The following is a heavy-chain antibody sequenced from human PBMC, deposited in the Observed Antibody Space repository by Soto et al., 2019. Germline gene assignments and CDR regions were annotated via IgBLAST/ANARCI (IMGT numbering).Heavy chain of an antibody. Sequence: PGGSLRLSCAASGFTFSSYWMSWVRQAPGKGLEWVANIKQDGSEKYYVDSVKGRFTISRDNAKNSLYLQMNSLRAEDTAVYYCAREWVDYDFWSGYYGNFDYWGQGTLVTVSS. V-gene: IGHV3-7*01. CDR1: GFTFSSYW. CDR2: IKQDGSEK. J-gene: IGHJ4*02. CDR3: AREWVDYDFWSGYYGNFDY. D-gene: IGHD3-3*01.